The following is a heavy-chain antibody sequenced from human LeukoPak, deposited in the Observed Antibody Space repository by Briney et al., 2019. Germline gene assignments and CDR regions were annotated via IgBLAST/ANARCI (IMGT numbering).Heavy chain of an antibody. CDR3: AREGGSYYSRAFDI. D-gene: IGHD1-26*01. V-gene: IGHV4-61*02. J-gene: IGHJ3*02. CDR2: IYTSGST. CDR1: GGSISSGSYY. Sequence: PSETLSLTCTVSGGSISSGSYYWSWIRQPAGKGLEWIGRIYTSGSTNYNPSLKSRVTISVDTSKNQFSLKLSSVTAADTAVYYCAREGGSYYSRAFDIWGQGTMVTVSS.